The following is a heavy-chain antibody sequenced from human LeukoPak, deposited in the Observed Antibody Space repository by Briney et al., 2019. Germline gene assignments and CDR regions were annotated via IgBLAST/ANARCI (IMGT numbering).Heavy chain of an antibody. J-gene: IGHJ4*02. Sequence: GGSLRLSCAASGFSFDSYSMNWVRQAPGKGLEWVSSISSSSSYIYYTDSMKGRFTISRDNAKKSLYLQMNSLRAEDTAVYYCARSPGGGLYYDSSGYYYPTFDSWGQGTLVTVSS. D-gene: IGHD3-22*01. V-gene: IGHV3-21*01. CDR3: ARSPGGGLYYDSSGYYYPTFDS. CDR1: GFSFDSYS. CDR2: ISSSSSYI.